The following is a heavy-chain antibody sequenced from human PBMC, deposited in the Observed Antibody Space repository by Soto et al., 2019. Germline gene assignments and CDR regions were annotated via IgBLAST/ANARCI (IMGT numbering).Heavy chain of an antibody. V-gene: IGHV3-30-3*01. J-gene: IGHJ4*02. Sequence: CAASGFIFSSYTMHWVRRAPGKGLEWVGVITYDGSNQYYADSVKGRFTISRDNSRNMLFLQMNSLRPDDTAVYYCARAPSGSYPEFDYWGQGPLLTVSS. CDR2: ITYDGSNQ. D-gene: IGHD1-26*01. CDR3: ARAPSGSYPEFDY. CDR1: GFIFSSYT.